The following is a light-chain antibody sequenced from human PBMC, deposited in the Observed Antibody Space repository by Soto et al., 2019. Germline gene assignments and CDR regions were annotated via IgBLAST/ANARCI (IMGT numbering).Light chain of an antibody. CDR3: SSYTAFSTWV. Sequence: QSALTQPASVSGSPGQSITISCTGTSNDVGGYNYVSWYQQHPGKAPQLIIYEVSNRPSGVSHRFSGSKSGDTASLTISGLQVEDGADYYCSSYTAFSTWVFGGGTKVTVL. V-gene: IGLV2-14*01. CDR1: SNDVGGYNY. J-gene: IGLJ3*02. CDR2: EVS.